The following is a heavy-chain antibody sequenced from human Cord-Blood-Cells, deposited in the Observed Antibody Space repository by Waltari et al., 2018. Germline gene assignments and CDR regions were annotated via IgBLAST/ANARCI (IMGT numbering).Heavy chain of an antibody. CDR2: IYYSGST. V-gene: IGHV4-39*01. CDR3: ARRVVATIDY. CDR1: GGSIRRISYY. D-gene: IGHD5-12*01. Sequence: QLQLQESGPGLVKPSETLSLTCTVSGGSIRRISYYWGWIRQPPGKGLEWIGSIYYSGSTYYNPSLKSRVTISVDTSKNQFSLKLSSVTAADTAVYYCARRVVATIDYWGQGTLVTVSS. J-gene: IGHJ4*02.